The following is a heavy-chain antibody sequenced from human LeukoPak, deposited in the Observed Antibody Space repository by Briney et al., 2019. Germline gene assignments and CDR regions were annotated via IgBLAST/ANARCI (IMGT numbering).Heavy chain of an antibody. Sequence: SETLSLTCTVSGDSINIYYWNWIRQPPGKGLEWIGYIYYSGRTDYNPSLKSRVTISVDTSKHQFSMKLKSVTAADTAVYFCSRGRWLPNAFDIWGQGTMVTVFS. V-gene: IGHV4-59*01. CDR1: GDSINIYY. D-gene: IGHD5-24*01. CDR2: IYYSGRT. CDR3: SRGRWLPNAFDI. J-gene: IGHJ3*02.